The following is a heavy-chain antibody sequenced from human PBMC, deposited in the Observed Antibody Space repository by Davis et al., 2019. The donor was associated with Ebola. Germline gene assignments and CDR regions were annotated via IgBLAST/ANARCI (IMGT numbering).Heavy chain of an antibody. J-gene: IGHJ4*02. CDR3: ARVVTLYYFDY. D-gene: IGHD3-22*01. Sequence: PSETLSLTCTVSGGSISSSSYYWGWIRQPPGKGLEWIGSIYYSGSTYYNPSLKSRVTISVDTSKNQFSLKLSSVTAADTAVYYCARVVTLYYFDYWGQGTLVTVSS. CDR2: IYYSGST. CDR1: GGSISSSSYY. V-gene: IGHV4-39*01.